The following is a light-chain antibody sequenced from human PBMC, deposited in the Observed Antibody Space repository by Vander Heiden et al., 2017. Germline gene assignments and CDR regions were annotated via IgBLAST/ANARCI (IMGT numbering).Light chain of an antibody. CDR1: ALPKQY. Sequence: SFELTQPPSVSVSPGQTARITCSGDALPKQYAYWYQQKPGQAPVLLIYKDSARPSGVPERFSGSSSGTTVTLTISGVQAEDEADYYCQSADTSGSYVVFGGGTKLTVL. CDR3: QSADTSGSYVV. V-gene: IGLV3-25*03. J-gene: IGLJ2*01. CDR2: KDS.